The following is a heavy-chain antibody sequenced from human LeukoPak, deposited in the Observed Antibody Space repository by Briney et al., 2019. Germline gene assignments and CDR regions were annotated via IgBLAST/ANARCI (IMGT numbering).Heavy chain of an antibody. CDR1: GGSIRSYY. Sequence: SETLSLTCTVSGGSIRSYYWSWIRQPPGKGLEWIGSIYYSGSTYYNPSLKSRVTISVDTSENQFSLKLSSVTAADTAVYYCARVAAMVFDHNQYFDYWGQGTLVTVSS. D-gene: IGHD5-18*01. V-gene: IGHV4-39*07. CDR3: ARVAAMVFDHNQYFDY. J-gene: IGHJ4*02. CDR2: IYYSGST.